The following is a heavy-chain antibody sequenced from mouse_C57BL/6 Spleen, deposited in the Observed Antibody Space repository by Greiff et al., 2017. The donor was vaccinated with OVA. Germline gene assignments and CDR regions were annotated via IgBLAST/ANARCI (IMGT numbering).Heavy chain of an antibody. Sequence: VQLQQPGAELVRPGSSVKLSCKASGYTFTSYWMHWVKQRPIQGLEWIGNIDPSDSETHYNQKFKDKATLTVDKSSSTAYMQLSSLTSEDSAVYYCARLDYDDGGLAYWGQGTLVTVSA. V-gene: IGHV1-52*01. CDR3: ARLDYDDGGLAY. D-gene: IGHD2-4*01. J-gene: IGHJ3*01. CDR1: GYTFTSYW. CDR2: IDPSDSET.